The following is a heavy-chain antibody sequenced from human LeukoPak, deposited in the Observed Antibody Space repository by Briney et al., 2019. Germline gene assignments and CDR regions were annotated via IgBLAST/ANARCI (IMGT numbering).Heavy chain of an antibody. CDR3: ARRGVVAYFDY. D-gene: IGHD2-15*01. J-gene: IGHJ4*02. Sequence: SETLSLICAVSGYSISSGYYWGWIRQPPGKGLEWIGSIYHSGSTYYNPSLKSRVTISVDTSKNQFSLKLSSVTAADTAVYYCARRGVVAYFDYWGQGTLVTVSS. CDR1: GYSISSGYY. CDR2: IYHSGST. V-gene: IGHV4-38-2*01.